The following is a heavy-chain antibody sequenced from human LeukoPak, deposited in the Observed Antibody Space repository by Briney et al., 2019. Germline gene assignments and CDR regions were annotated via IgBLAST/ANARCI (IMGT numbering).Heavy chain of an antibody. CDR2: TYTGGNS. V-gene: IGHV3-53*01. Sequence: GGSLRLSCAASGFTFSRYWMHWVRQAPGKGLEWVSVTYTGGNSYYADSVKGRFIISRDISKNTLYLQMNSLRAEDSALYYCARGGRGSAAVVAPRSFDIWGQGTMVTVSS. D-gene: IGHD3-22*01. J-gene: IGHJ3*02. CDR1: GFTFSRYW. CDR3: ARGGRGSAAVVAPRSFDI.